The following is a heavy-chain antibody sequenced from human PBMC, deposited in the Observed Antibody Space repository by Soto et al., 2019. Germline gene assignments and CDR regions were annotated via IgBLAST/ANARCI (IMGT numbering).Heavy chain of an antibody. V-gene: IGHV3-73*01. D-gene: IGHD3-22*01. CDR1: GFTFSGSA. CDR2: IRSKSNSYAT. J-gene: IGHJ5*02. Sequence: GGSLRLSCAASGFTFSGSAMHWVRQASGKGLEWVGRIRSKSNSYATAYAASVKGRFTISRDDSKDTAYLQMNSLKAEDTAVYYCTRDPRNYYDSIGSANWFDPWGQGTLVTVSS. CDR3: TRDPRNYYDSIGSANWFDP.